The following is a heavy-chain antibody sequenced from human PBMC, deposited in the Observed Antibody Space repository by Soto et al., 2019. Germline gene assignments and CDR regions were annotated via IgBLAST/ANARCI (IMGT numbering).Heavy chain of an antibody. Sequence: EVQLLESGGGLVQPGGSLRLSCAASGFTFSSYAMSWVRQAPGKGLEWVSAISGSGGSTYYADSVKGRFTISRDNSKNTLYLQMNSLRAEDTAVYYCAKDREYCSGGSCYDAFDNWGQGTMVTVSS. D-gene: IGHD2-15*01. CDR1: GFTFSSYA. CDR3: AKDREYCSGGSCYDAFDN. J-gene: IGHJ3*02. CDR2: ISGSGGST. V-gene: IGHV3-23*01.